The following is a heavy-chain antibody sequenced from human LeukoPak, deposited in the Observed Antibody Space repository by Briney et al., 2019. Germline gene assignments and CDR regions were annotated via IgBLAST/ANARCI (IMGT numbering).Heavy chain of an antibody. J-gene: IGHJ4*02. D-gene: IGHD6-19*01. Sequence: PSETLSLTCTVSGGSIRSGGYYWGWIRQPPGKGLEWIATIYYSGSTYSNPSLKSRVSISVDTSKNQFSLKLTSVTAADTAVYYCAGKAVAGPYFDYWGQGTLVTVSS. CDR1: GGSIRSGGYY. CDR2: IYYSGST. CDR3: AGKAVAGPYFDY. V-gene: IGHV4-39*07.